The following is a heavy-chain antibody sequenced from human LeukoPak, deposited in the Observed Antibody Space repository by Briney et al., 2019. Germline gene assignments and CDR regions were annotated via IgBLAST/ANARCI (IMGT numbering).Heavy chain of an antibody. CDR1: GGPISSYY. CDR2: THYSGST. J-gene: IGHJ2*01. V-gene: IGHV4-59*01. D-gene: IGHD3-9*01. Sequence: PSETLSLTCTVSGGPISSYYWSWIRQSPGKRLEWIGYTHYSGSTDKNPSLRSRVTMSVDTSKNQISLKLSSVTAADTAVYYCGRRTFYDTLTGYKYWYFDLWGRGTLVTVSS. CDR3: GRRTFYDTLTGYKYWYFDL.